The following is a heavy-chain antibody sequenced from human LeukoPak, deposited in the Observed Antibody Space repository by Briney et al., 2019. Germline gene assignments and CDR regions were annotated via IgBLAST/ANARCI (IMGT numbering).Heavy chain of an antibody. CDR2: ICYSGST. V-gene: IGHV4-39*01. CDR3: ARPYYYGSGSWAD. D-gene: IGHD3-10*01. Sequence: SETLSLTCTVSGGSISSSSYYWGWIRQPPGKGLEWIGSICYSGSTYYNPSLKSRVTISVDTSKNQFSLKLSSVTAADTAVYYCARPYYYGSGSWADWGQGTLVTVSS. J-gene: IGHJ4*02. CDR1: GGSISSSSYY.